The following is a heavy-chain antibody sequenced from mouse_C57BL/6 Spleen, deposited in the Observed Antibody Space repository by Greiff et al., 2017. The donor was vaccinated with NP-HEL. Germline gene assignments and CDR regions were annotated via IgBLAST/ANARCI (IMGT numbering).Heavy chain of an antibody. CDR3: TRDYYDYDHYYAMDY. J-gene: IGHJ4*01. CDR2: ISSGGDYI. D-gene: IGHD2-4*01. CDR1: GFTFSSYA. Sequence: EVNLVESGEGLVKPGGSLKLSCAASGFTFSSYAMSWVRQTPEKRLEWVAYISSGGDYIYYADTVKGRFTISRDIARNTLYLQMSSLKSEDTAMYYCTRDYYDYDHYYAMDYWGQGTSVTVSS. V-gene: IGHV5-9-1*02.